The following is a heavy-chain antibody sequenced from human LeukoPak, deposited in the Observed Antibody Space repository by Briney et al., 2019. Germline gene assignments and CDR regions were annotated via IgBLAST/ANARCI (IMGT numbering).Heavy chain of an antibody. V-gene: IGHV3-21*01. CDR2: ISSSSSYI. D-gene: IGHD6-13*01. CDR1: GFIVRDTY. Sequence: GGSLRLSCAASGFIVRDTYMTWVRQAPGKGLEWVSSISSSSSYIYYADSVKGRFTISRDNAKNSLYLQMNSLRAEDTAVYYCAREKTSSWYLRDAFDIWGQGTMVTVSS. J-gene: IGHJ3*02. CDR3: AREKTSSWYLRDAFDI.